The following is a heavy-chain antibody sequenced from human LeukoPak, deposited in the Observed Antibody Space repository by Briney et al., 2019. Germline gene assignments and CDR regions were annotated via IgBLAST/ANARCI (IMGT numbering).Heavy chain of an antibody. CDR1: GYSISSGYY. Sequence: PSETLSLTCSVSGYSISSGYYWGWIRQPPGKGLEWIGYIHQSGDTYQNPSLRGRVTVSLDRSKNEFYLKLNSVTAAGTAVYYCARLIAAEPQLDYWGQGTLVTVSS. CDR3: ARLIAAEPQLDY. J-gene: IGHJ4*02. V-gene: IGHV4-38-2*02. D-gene: IGHD6-25*01. CDR2: IHQSGDT.